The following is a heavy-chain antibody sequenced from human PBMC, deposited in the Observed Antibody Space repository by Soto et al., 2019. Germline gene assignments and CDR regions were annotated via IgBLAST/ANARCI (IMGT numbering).Heavy chain of an antibody. CDR2: IKQDGSDT. Sequence: EVQLVDSGGGLVQPGGSLRLSCAVSGFIFSDYRMSWVRQAPGKGLEWVANIKQDGSDTKYVNSVKGRFTISRDNVKNSLYLQMKSLRAEDTAVYYCTTGGATEHWGQGTLVTVSS. V-gene: IGHV3-7*01. CDR3: TTGGATEH. CDR1: GFIFSDYR. D-gene: IGHD1-1*01. J-gene: IGHJ4*02.